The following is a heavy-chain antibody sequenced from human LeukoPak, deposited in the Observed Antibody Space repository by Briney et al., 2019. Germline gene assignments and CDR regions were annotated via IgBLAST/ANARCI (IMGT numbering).Heavy chain of an antibody. CDR2: INPSGGST. Sequence: ASVKVSCKASGYTFTSYYMHWVRQAPGQGLEWMGIINPSGGSTSYAQKFQGRVTMTRDMSTSTVYMELSSLRSEDTAVYYCARVCRVNYFDYWGQGTPVTVSS. J-gene: IGHJ4*02. V-gene: IGHV1-46*01. D-gene: IGHD2-15*01. CDR1: GYTFTSYY. CDR3: ARVCRVNYFDY.